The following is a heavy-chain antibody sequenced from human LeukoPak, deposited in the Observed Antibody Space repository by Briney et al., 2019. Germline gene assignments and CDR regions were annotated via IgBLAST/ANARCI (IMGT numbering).Heavy chain of an antibody. V-gene: IGHV4-31*03. CDR1: GGTISSGGYY. J-gene: IGHJ5*02. CDR2: IYYSGST. CDR3: ARDKAVRIAAAGTVSNWFDP. D-gene: IGHD6-13*01. Sequence: PSETLSLTCTVSGGTISSGGYYWRWIPQHPGKGLEWFGYIYYSGSTYYNQSLKSRVNISVDTSKNQFSLKLSSVTAADTAVYYCARDKAVRIAAAGTVSNWFDPWGQGTLVTVSS.